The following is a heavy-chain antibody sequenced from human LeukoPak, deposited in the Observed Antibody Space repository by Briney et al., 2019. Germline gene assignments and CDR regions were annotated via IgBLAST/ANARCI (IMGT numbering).Heavy chain of an antibody. V-gene: IGHV3-23*01. Sequence: GGTLRLSCAASGFTFSSYGMSCVRQAPGKGLEWVSAISGSGGSTYYADSVKGRFTISRDNSKNTLYLQMNSLRAEDTAVYYCAKWGGYFDYWGQGTLVTVSS. CDR2: ISGSGGST. CDR3: AKWGGYFDY. CDR1: GFTFSSYG. J-gene: IGHJ4*02. D-gene: IGHD2-15*01.